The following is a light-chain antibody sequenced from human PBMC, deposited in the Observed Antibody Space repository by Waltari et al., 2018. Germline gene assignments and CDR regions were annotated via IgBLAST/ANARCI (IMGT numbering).Light chain of an antibody. CDR2: EVS. CDR1: TRDIGNYKL. CDR3: CSYGGGTTFVV. Sequence: QSALTQPASVSGSPGQSITISCTGTTRDIGNYKLVSWYQQHPGKVPKLMIYEVSERPSVVSNRVSGSKSGNTASLTISGLQAEDEADYYCCSYGGGTTFVVFGGGTKLTVL. J-gene: IGLJ2*01. V-gene: IGLV2-23*02.